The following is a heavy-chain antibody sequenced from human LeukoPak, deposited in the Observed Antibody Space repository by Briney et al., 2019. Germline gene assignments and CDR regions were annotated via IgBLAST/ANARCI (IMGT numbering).Heavy chain of an antibody. D-gene: IGHD3-22*01. Sequence: GGSLRLSCAASGFTFSSYSMLWVRQAPGKGLEWVSYISSSSSTIYYADSVKGRFTISRDNAKNSLYLQMNTLRAEDTAVYYCARDRHKYNYDSGGYPPYWGQGTLVTVSS. CDR1: GFTFSSYS. CDR3: ARDRHKYNYDSGGYPPY. CDR2: ISSSSSTI. J-gene: IGHJ4*02. V-gene: IGHV3-48*01.